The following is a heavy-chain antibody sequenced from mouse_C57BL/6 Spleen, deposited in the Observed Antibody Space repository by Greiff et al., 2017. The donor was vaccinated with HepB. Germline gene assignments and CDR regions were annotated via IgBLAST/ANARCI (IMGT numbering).Heavy chain of an antibody. CDR3: ARGLAPRAMDY. Sequence: QVQLQQSGAELVKPGASVKLSCKASGYTFTSYWMQWVKQRPGQGLEWIGEIDPSDSYTNYNQKFKGKATLTVDTSSSTAYMQLSSLTSEDSAVNYCARGLAPRAMDYWGQGTSVTVSS. V-gene: IGHV1-50*01. CDR2: IDPSDSYT. CDR1: GYTFTSYW. J-gene: IGHJ4*01. D-gene: IGHD3-3*01.